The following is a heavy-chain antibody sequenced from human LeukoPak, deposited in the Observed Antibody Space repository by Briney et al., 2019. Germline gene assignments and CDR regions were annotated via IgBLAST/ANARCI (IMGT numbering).Heavy chain of an antibody. CDR3: AKDIGYEVGGTFQH. CDR2: ISWNSGSI. CDR1: GFTFDDYA. J-gene: IGHJ1*01. Sequence: GGSLRLSCAASGFTFDDYAMHWVRQAPGKGLEWVSGISWNSGSIGYADSVKGRLTISRDNAKNSLYLQMDSLRAEDTALYYCAKDIGYEVGGTFQHWGQGTLVTVSS. V-gene: IGHV3-9*01. D-gene: IGHD1-26*01.